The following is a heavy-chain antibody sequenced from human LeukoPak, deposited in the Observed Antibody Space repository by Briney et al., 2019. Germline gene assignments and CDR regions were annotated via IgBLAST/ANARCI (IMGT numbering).Heavy chain of an antibody. J-gene: IGHJ6*03. CDR1: GGSMNNYY. V-gene: IGHV4-4*09. D-gene: IGHD1-26*01. Sequence: SETLSLTCTVSGGSMNNYYWSWIRKPPGKGLEWIGYVNTSGSTLYNPSLNSRVTISIDTSRNHFSLRLTSVTAADTAVFYCARTTTGGYYCYYYMDVGGKGATVTVSS. CDR2: VNTSGST. CDR3: ARTTTGGYYCYYYMDV.